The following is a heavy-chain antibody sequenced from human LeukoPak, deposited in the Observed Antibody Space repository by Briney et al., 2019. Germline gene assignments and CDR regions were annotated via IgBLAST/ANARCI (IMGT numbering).Heavy chain of an antibody. CDR1: GFTFSSYW. D-gene: IGHD3-22*01. CDR2: INSDGSST. J-gene: IGHJ3*01. CDR3: ARADSDYYGDAFDF. Sequence: GRSLRLSCAASGFTFSSYWMHWVRQAPGKGLVWVSRINSDGSSTNYADSVKGRFAISRDNAKNTLFLQMNSLGAEDTAVYYCARADSDYYGDAFDFWGQGTMVTVSS. V-gene: IGHV3-74*01.